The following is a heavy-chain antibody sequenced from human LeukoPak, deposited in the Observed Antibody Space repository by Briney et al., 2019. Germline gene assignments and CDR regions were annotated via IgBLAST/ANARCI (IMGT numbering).Heavy chain of an antibody. J-gene: IGHJ4*02. CDR3: ARQTTYYYDRGGFDY. CDR1: GFTFSSYS. V-gene: IGHV3-20*04. CDR2: INWNGGST. D-gene: IGHD3-22*01. Sequence: GGSLRLSCAASGFTFSSYSMNWVRQAPGKGLEWVSGINWNGGSTGYADSVKGRFTISRDNAKNSLYLQMNSLRAADTAVYYCARQTTYYYDRGGFDYWGQGTLVTVSS.